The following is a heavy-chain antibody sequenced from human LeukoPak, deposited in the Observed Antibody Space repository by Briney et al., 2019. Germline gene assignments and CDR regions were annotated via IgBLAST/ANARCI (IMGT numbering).Heavy chain of an antibody. V-gene: IGHV4-39*07. J-gene: IGHJ4*02. CDR2: IYYSGST. Sequence: SETLSLTCTVSGGSISSSSYYWGWIRQPPGKGLEWIGSIYYSGSTYYNPSLKSRVTMSVDTSKNQFSLKLSSVTAADTAVYYCARDLFGDGYNPGFDYWGQGTLVTVSS. CDR3: ARDLFGDGYNPGFDY. CDR1: GGSISSSSYY. D-gene: IGHD5-24*01.